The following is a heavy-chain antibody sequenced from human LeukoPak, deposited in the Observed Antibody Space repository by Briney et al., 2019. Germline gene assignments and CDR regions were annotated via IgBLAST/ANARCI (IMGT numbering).Heavy chain of an antibody. CDR2: IYYSGST. Sequence: SETLSLTCTVSGDSISSSSYYWGWIRQPPGKGLEWIGSIYYSGSTYYNPSLKSRVTISVDTSKNQFSLKLTSVTAADTAVYFCARGLAAAYDYNWFDPWGQGTLATVSS. D-gene: IGHD5-12*01. V-gene: IGHV4-39*07. CDR1: GDSISSSSYY. J-gene: IGHJ5*02. CDR3: ARGLAAAYDYNWFDP.